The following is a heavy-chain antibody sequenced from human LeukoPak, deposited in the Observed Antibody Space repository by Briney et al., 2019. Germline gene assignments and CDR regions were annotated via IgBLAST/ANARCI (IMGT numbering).Heavy chain of an antibody. V-gene: IGHV4-31*03. J-gene: IGHJ4*02. CDR1: GDFISSGGYY. CDR2: IYHTWTT. CDR3: ARASTYFDN. Sequence: SETLSLTCTVSGDFISSGGYYWSWIRQHPGKGLEWIGYIYHTWTTYYNPSLKSRVSPSVDTSKNQFSLKLSSVTAADTAVYYCARASTYFDNWGQGTLVAVSS.